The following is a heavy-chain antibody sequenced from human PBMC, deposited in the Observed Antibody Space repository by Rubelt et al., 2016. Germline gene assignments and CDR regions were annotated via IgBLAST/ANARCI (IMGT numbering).Heavy chain of an antibody. CDR3: ARVNIVVVPSANFDY. CDR1: GASISSSTTYY. V-gene: IGHV4-39*07. CDR2: IYYSGIT. Sequence: QLQLQESGPGLVKPSETLSLTCTVSGASISSSTTYYWGWIRQPPGKGLEWIGSIYYSGITYYNPSLKSRVTIPVDTSKNQFPRKLSYVTAAETAVYYCARVNIVVVPSANFDYWGQGTLVTVSS. J-gene: IGHJ4*02. D-gene: IGHD2-2*01.